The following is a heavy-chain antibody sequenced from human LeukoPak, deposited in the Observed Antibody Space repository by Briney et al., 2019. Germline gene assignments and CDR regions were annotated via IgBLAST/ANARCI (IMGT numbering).Heavy chain of an antibody. Sequence: SETLSLTCTVSGGSISSYYWSWIRQPAGKGLEWIGRIYTSGSTNYNPSLKSRVTMSVDTSKNQFSLKLSSVTAADTAVYYCALIAAAGLHIPGTYAFDIWGQGTMVTVSS. CDR3: ALIAAAGLHIPGTYAFDI. V-gene: IGHV4-4*07. D-gene: IGHD6-13*01. CDR2: IYTSGST. CDR1: GGSISSYY. J-gene: IGHJ3*02.